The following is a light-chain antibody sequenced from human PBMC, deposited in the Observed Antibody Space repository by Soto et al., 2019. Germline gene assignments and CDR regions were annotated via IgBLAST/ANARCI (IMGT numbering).Light chain of an antibody. J-gene: IGKJ4*01. CDR2: LGS. CDR1: QSLLHSNGYNY. CDR3: MQALQSPLT. Sequence: DIVMTQSPLSLPVTPGEPASISCRSSQSLLHSNGYNYLDWYLQKPGQSPQLLIYLGSNRASGGPDRFSGSGLCTVFTLKFIRVEAEDVGVYYCMQALQSPLTFGGGTKVDIK. V-gene: IGKV2-28*01.